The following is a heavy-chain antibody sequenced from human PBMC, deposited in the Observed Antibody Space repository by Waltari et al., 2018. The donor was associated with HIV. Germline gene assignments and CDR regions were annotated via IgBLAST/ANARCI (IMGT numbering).Heavy chain of an antibody. D-gene: IGHD3-16*01. J-gene: IGHJ4*02. V-gene: IGHV3-74*01. CDR2: ISTDGSDT. Sequence: EVQLVESGGDFVQPGGSLRLSCAASGFNFRRYWMHWIRQIPGKGLVWVSHISTDGSDTSYLESVKGRFTISRDNAKNTLYLQMNSLRVEDTAIYYCTRDLSTYGHEFDYWGQGTLVTVAS. CDR1: GFNFRRYW. CDR3: TRDLSTYGHEFDY.